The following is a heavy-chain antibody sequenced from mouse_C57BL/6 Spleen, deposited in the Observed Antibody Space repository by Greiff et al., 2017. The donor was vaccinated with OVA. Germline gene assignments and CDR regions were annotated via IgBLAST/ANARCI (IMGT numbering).Heavy chain of an antibody. CDR1: GFNIKDYY. Sequence: VQLQQSGAELVRPGASVKLSCTASGFNIKDYYMHWVKQRPEQGLEWIGRIDPEDGDTEYAPKFQGKATMTADPSSNTAYLQLSSLTSEDTAVYYCTTLAYYSNSAVWGTGTTVTVSS. D-gene: IGHD2-5*01. V-gene: IGHV14-1*01. CDR2: IDPEDGDT. CDR3: TTLAYYSNSAV. J-gene: IGHJ1*03.